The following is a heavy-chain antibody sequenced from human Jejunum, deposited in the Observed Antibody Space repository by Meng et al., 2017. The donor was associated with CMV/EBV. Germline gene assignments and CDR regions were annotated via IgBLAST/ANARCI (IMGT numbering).Heavy chain of an antibody. CDR3: ARDLSGGDDY. Sequence: FCVVSGLTFSRDWFHWVREVPGKGMEWVSRINLDGRMTKDADSVKGRFTISRDDARDTVYLQMNSLKTEDTAVYYCARDLSGGDDYWGQGTLVTVSS. V-gene: IGHV3-74*03. CDR1: GLTFSRDW. D-gene: IGHD3-9*01. J-gene: IGHJ4*02. CDR2: INLDGRMT.